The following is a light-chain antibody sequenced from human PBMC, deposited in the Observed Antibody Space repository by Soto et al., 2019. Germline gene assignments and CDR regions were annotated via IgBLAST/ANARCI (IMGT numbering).Light chain of an antibody. V-gene: IGKV3-11*01. CDR1: QSFNNF. CDR2: DAS. Sequence: EIVLTQSPATLSLSPGEKATLSCRASQSFNNFLAWYQQKPGQAPRLLIYDASHRATGIPARFSGSGSGTDFTLTISSLEPEDFAVYYCQRRINWPLTFGGGTKVEI. CDR3: QRRINWPLT. J-gene: IGKJ4*01.